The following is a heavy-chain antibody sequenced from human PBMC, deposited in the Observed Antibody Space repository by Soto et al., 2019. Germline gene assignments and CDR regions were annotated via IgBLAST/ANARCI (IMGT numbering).Heavy chain of an antibody. D-gene: IGHD3-3*01. J-gene: IGHJ5*02. CDR3: ARGQRFSDWFDP. Sequence: ETLSLTCSVSGGTISGYYWTWIRQPAGKGLEWIGRIYSSGNTKYNPSLQSRVTMSLDTSNNQFSLRLTSVTAADTAVYYCARGQRFSDWFDPWGQGTLVTVSS. CDR2: IYSSGNT. CDR1: GGTISGYY. V-gene: IGHV4-4*07.